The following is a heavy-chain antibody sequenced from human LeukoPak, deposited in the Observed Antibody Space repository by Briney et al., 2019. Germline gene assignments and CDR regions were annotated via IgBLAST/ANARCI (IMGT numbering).Heavy chain of an antibody. Sequence: GGSLRLSCAASGFTFDDYAMHWVRHAPGKGLEWVSGISWNSGSIGYADSVKGRFTISRDNAKNSLYLQMNSLRAEDTALYYCAKADSLSAFDIWGQGTMVTVSS. CDR3: AKADSLSAFDI. J-gene: IGHJ3*02. CDR2: ISWNSGSI. D-gene: IGHD2-15*01. V-gene: IGHV3-9*01. CDR1: GFTFDDYA.